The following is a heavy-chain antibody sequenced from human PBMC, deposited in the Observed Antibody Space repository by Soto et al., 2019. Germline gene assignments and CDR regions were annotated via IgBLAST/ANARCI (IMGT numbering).Heavy chain of an antibody. J-gene: IGHJ2*01. CDR1: GYSFTDHY. D-gene: IGHD2-2*02. CDR3: ARGKEIPDYWNFDL. V-gene: IGHV1-2*02. Sequence: ASVKVSCKASGYSFTDHYMHWVRQAPGQGLEWMGWINPNSGGTKSAQQFQGRVTMTRDMSISTAYMELSRLRFDDTAVYYCARGKEIPDYWNFDLWGRGTLVTAPQ. CDR2: INPNSGGT.